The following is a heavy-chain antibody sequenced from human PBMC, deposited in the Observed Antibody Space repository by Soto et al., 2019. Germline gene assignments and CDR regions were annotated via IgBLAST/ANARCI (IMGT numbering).Heavy chain of an antibody. CDR2: IYTDGSIT. CDR3: IRGYCTSNTCPPDY. Sequence: GGSLRLSCAASGFTFSSYWMHWVRQAPGKGLVWVSRIYTDGSITTYADSVRGRFTISRDNAKNTLYLQMNNLRAEDTAVYYCIRGYCTSNTCPPDYWGQGTLVTVSS. D-gene: IGHD2-2*01. V-gene: IGHV3-74*01. CDR1: GFTFSSYW. J-gene: IGHJ4*02.